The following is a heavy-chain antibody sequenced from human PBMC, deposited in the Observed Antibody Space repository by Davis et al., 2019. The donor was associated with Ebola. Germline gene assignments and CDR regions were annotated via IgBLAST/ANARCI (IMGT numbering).Heavy chain of an antibody. D-gene: IGHD6-19*01. CDR3: ATTQWLREFDN. V-gene: IGHV3-23*03. J-gene: IGHJ4*02. CDR2: IYDQST. Sequence: GESLKISCAASGLSFNYYAMTWVRQAPGKGLEWVSVIYDQSTAYADSVRGRFIISRDKSNNTLYLEMNSLRVDDTAVYYCATTQWLREFDNWGQGTLVTVSS. CDR1: GLSFNYYA.